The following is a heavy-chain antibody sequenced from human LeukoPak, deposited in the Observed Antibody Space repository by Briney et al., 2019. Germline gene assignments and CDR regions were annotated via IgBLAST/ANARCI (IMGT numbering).Heavy chain of an antibody. CDR2: IYSGGRT. Sequence: PGGSPRLSCTASGFSVRSNYMSWVRQAPGKGLEWVSVIYSGGRTHYADSVRGRFAISGDNSKNTIYLQMNSLRVEDTAVYYCARAPMDVVIVLDAFDVWGQGTMVTVSS. CDR1: GFSVRSNY. V-gene: IGHV3-66*01. J-gene: IGHJ3*01. D-gene: IGHD2-2*03. CDR3: ARAPMDVVIVLDAFDV.